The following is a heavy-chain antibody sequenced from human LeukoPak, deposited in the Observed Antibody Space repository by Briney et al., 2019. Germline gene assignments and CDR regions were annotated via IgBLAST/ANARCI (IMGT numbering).Heavy chain of an antibody. CDR3: AKDMPARGGSGWSRDYMDV. V-gene: IGHV3-30*18. Sequence: GGSLRLSCAASGFTFSSYGMHWVRQAPGKGLEWVAVISYDGSNKYYADSVKGRFTISRDNSKNTLYLQMNSLRAEDTAVYYCAKDMPARGGSGWSRDYMDVWGKGTTVTISS. CDR1: GFTFSSYG. CDR2: ISYDGSNK. D-gene: IGHD6-19*01. J-gene: IGHJ6*03.